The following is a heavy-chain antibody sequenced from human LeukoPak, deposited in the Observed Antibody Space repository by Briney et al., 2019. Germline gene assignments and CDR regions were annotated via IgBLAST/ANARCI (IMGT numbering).Heavy chain of an antibody. Sequence: PSETLSLTCTVSGGSISSYYWSWIRQPPGKGLEWIGYIYYSGSTNYNPSLKSRVTISVDTSKNQFSLKLSSETAADTAVYYCAREGEYSYGGVYFDYWGQGTLVTVSS. CDR1: GGSISSYY. J-gene: IGHJ4*02. CDR2: IYYSGST. V-gene: IGHV4-59*01. CDR3: AREGEYSYGGVYFDY. D-gene: IGHD5-18*01.